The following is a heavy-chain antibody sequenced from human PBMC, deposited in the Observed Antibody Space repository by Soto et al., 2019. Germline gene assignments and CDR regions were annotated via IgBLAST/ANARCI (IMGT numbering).Heavy chain of an antibody. CDR1: GYTFTSYG. Sequence: ASVKVSCKASGYTFTSYGISWVRQAPGQGLEWVGWISAYNGNTNYAQKLQGRVTMTTDTSTSTAYMELRSLRSDDTAVYYCARVVRGVMTPLQAYYYGMDVWGQGTTVTVSS. CDR2: ISAYNGNT. D-gene: IGHD3-10*02. J-gene: IGHJ6*02. V-gene: IGHV1-18*01. CDR3: ARVVRGVMTPLQAYYYGMDV.